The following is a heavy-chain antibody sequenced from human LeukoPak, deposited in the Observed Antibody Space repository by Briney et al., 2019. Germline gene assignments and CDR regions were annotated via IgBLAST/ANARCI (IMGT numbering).Heavy chain of an antibody. J-gene: IGHJ5*02. D-gene: IGHD3-10*01. CDR1: GYTFTSYG. V-gene: IGHV1-18*01. CDR3: ARADGPGSYYENWFDP. Sequence: GASVKVSCKASGYTFTSYGISWVRQAPGQGLEWMGWISAYNGNTNYAQKLQGRVTMTTDTSTSTAYMELRSLRSDDTAVYYCARADGPGSYYENWFDPWGQGTLVTVSS. CDR2: ISAYNGNT.